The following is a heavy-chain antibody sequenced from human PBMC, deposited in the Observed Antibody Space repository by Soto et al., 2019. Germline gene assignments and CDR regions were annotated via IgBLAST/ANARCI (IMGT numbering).Heavy chain of an antibody. CDR3: TKDYTGAAAFEI. CDR1: GASSSNNNW. D-gene: IGHD7-27*01. CDR2: IFRSGTT. V-gene: IGHV4-4*02. Sequence: PSETLSVTCAVYGASSSNNNWWNCGRQPPGKGLEWVGEIFRSGTTNYNSSLRRRVTISVDKSKNQFSLQLSSVSAADTAVYYCTKDYTGAAAFEIWGQGIMVPVS. J-gene: IGHJ3*02.